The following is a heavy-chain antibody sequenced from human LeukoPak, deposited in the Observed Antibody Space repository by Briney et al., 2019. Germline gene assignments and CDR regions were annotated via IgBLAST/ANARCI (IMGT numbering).Heavy chain of an antibody. CDR2: ITWDAGSM. J-gene: IGHJ4*02. V-gene: IGHV3-43D*03. CDR1: GFTFDDYA. Sequence: PGGSLRLSCAASGFTFDDYAMHWVRQAPGKGLEWVSLITWDAGSMYYADSVKGRFTISRDNSKNSLYLQMNSLRAEDTALYYCAKGTSSWHGFDYWGQGTLVTVSS. D-gene: IGHD6-13*01. CDR3: AKGTSSWHGFDY.